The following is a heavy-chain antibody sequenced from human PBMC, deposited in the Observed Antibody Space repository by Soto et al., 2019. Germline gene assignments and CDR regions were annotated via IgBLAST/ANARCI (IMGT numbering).Heavy chain of an antibody. Sequence: GASVKVSCKASGYTFSSYAMHWVRQAPGQRLEWMGWINAGYGNTKSSQKFQDRVTISRDTSASTAYMELTSLRSEDTAVYYCARDTGDGTFDFWGQGTRVTAPQ. CDR1: GYTFSSYA. D-gene: IGHD7-27*01. J-gene: IGHJ4*02. CDR3: ARDTGDGTFDF. CDR2: INAGYGNT. V-gene: IGHV1-3*01.